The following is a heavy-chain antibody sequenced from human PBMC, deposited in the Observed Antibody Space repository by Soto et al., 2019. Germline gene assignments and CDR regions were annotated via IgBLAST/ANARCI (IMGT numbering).Heavy chain of an antibody. V-gene: IGHV3-30*18. D-gene: IGHD5-18*01. CDR1: GFTFSSYG. Sequence: QVQLVESGGGVVQPGRSLRLSCAASGFTFSSYGMHWVRQAPGKGLEWVAVISYDGSNKYYADSVKGRFTISRDNSKNTLYLQMNSLRAEDTAVYYCAKDSGYSYGVDVWGQGTTVTVSS. CDR2: ISYDGSNK. CDR3: AKDSGYSYGVDV. J-gene: IGHJ6*02.